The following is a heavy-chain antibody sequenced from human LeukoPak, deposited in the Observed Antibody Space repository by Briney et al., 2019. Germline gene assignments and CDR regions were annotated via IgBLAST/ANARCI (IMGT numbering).Heavy chain of an antibody. D-gene: IGHD3-10*01. Sequence: SETLSLTCTVSGGSISSSSYYWGWIRQPPGKGLEWIGSIYYSGSTYYNPSLKSRVTISVDTSKNQFSLKLTSVTAADTAVYYCARARYGSGSYHYMDVWGKGTTVTISS. CDR2: IYYSGST. CDR1: GGSISSSSYY. CDR3: ARARYGSGSYHYMDV. V-gene: IGHV4-39*07. J-gene: IGHJ6*03.